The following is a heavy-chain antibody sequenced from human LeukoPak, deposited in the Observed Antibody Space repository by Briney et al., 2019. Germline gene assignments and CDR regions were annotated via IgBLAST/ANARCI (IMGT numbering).Heavy chain of an antibody. J-gene: IGHJ3*02. CDR3: ARRGSGWYLDAFDI. V-gene: IGHV4-59*12. CDR2: ISYSGNT. Sequence: SETLSLTCTVSGGSISNYYWTWIRQPPGKGLEWIGFISYSGNTNYNPPLKSRVTISLDTSKNQFSLKLSSVTAADTAVYYCARRGSGWYLDAFDIWGQGTMVTVSS. CDR1: GGSISNYY. D-gene: IGHD6-19*01.